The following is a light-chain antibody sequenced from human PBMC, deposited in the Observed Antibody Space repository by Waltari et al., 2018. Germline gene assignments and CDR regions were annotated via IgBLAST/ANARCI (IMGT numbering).Light chain of an antibody. Sequence: QSALTQPASVSGSPGQSITISCTGTSSDVGFYNYVSWYQQHPGKAPKLMIYDVSERPSGVSNRFSGSKSGNTASLNISGLQAEDEADYYCNSYAGSSSWVFGGGTKLTVL. CDR2: DVS. V-gene: IGLV2-14*01. CDR1: SSDVGFYNY. J-gene: IGLJ3*02. CDR3: NSYAGSSSWV.